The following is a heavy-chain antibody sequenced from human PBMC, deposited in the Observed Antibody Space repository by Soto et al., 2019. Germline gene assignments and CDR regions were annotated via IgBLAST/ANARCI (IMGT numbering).Heavy chain of an antibody. V-gene: IGHV5-51*01. Sequence: PGESLKISCKGSGYTFTNYWIGWVRQMHGKGLEWMGIIYPGDSDTKYNPSFQGQVTISADKSITTTYLRWTSLKASDTAIYYCAALIFYYGMDVWGQGTTVTVSS. CDR1: GYTFTNYW. CDR3: AALIFYYGMDV. J-gene: IGHJ6*02. CDR2: IYPGDSDT.